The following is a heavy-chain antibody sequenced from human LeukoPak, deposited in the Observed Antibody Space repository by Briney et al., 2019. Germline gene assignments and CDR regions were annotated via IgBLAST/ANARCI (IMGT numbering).Heavy chain of an antibody. D-gene: IGHD3-10*01. CDR1: GFTFSNYA. Sequence: GGSLRLSCVASGFTFSNYAMSWVRQAPGKGLEWVANIKQDGSEKYYVDSVKGRFTISRDNAKNSLYLQMNSLRAEDTAVYYCARGSYYMDVWGKGTTVTVSS. CDR2: IKQDGSEK. CDR3: ARGSYYMDV. J-gene: IGHJ6*03. V-gene: IGHV3-7*01.